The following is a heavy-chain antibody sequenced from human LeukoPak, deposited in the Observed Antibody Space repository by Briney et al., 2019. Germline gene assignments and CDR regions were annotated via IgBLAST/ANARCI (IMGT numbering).Heavy chain of an antibody. CDR3: AKALLRYFDWLNAFDI. V-gene: IGHV3-9*01. CDR1: GFTFDDYA. D-gene: IGHD3-9*01. CDR2: ISWNSGSI. Sequence: GGSLRLSCAASGFTFDDYAMHWVRQAPGKGLEWVSGISWNSGSIGYADSVKGRFTISRDNAKNSLYLQMNSLRAEDTAVYYCAKALLRYFDWLNAFDIWGQGTMITVSS. J-gene: IGHJ3*02.